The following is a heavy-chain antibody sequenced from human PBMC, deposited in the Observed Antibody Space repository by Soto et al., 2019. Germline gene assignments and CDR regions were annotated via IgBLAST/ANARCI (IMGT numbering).Heavy chain of an antibody. CDR2: IYYSGTP. CDR1: GGSISTYY. CDR3: ARGGHCTDGVCSALDY. D-gene: IGHD2-8*01. J-gene: IGHJ4*02. Sequence: QVQLQESGPGLVKPSETLSLTCTVSGGSISTYYWSWIRQPPGKRLEWIGYIYYSGTPSYNPSLKSRVTISLDTSKKKFSLKLSSVTAADTAVYYCARGGHCTDGVCSALDYWGQGTLVTVSS. V-gene: IGHV4-59*08.